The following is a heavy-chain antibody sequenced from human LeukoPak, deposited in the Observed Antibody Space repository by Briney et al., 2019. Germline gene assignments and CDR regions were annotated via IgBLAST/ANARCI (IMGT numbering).Heavy chain of an antibody. CDR1: GYTFTSYY. CDR2: INPSGGST. J-gene: IGHJ3*02. CDR3: ARGMPRGYSYGYSGSARARRDAFDI. Sequence: ASVKVSCKASGYTFTSYYMHWVRQAPGQGLEWMGIINPSGGSTSYAQKFQGRVTMTRDTSTSTVYMELSSLRSEDTAVYYCARGMPRGYSYGYSGSARARRDAFDIWGQGTMVTVSS. D-gene: IGHD5-18*01. V-gene: IGHV1-46*01.